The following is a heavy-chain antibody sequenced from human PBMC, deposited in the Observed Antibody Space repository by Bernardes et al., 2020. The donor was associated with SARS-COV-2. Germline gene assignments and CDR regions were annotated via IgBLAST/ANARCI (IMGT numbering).Heavy chain of an antibody. CDR1: GFRFSSYG. Sequence: GGTLRLFCAASGFRFSSYGMHWVRQAPGKGLEWVAVISYDGSNKYYADSVKGRFTISRDNSKNTLYLQMNSLRAEDTAVYYCAKGPISIMITFGGVIVPHFGYWGQGTLVTVSS. V-gene: IGHV3-30*18. CDR2: ISYDGSNK. J-gene: IGHJ4*02. D-gene: IGHD3-16*02. CDR3: AKGPISIMITFGGVIVPHFGY.